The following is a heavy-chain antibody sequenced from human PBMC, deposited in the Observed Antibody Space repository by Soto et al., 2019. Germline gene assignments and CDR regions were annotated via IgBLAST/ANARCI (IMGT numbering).Heavy chain of an antibody. CDR2: ISAYNCNT. D-gene: IGHD2-2*01. V-gene: IGHV1-18*01. Sequence: GASVKVSCKASGYTFTSYGISWVRQAPGQGLEWMGWISAYNCNTNYAQKLQGRVTMTTDTSTSTAYMELRSLRSDDTAVYYCARRGRLGYCSSTSCPRGGYYYYYYYMDVWGKGTTVTVSS. CDR3: ARRGRLGYCSSTSCPRGGYYYYYYYMDV. J-gene: IGHJ6*03. CDR1: GYTFTSYG.